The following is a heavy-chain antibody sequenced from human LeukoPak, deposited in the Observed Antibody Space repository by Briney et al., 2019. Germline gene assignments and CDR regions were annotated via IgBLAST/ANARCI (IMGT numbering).Heavy chain of an antibody. D-gene: IGHD2-15*01. Sequence: SVKVSCKASGGTFSSYAISWVRQAPGQGLEWMGGIIPIFGTANYAQKFQGRVTITADESTSTAYMELSSLRSEDTAVYYCARSRCSGGSCYAWGAAFDIWGQGTMVTVSS. CDR1: GGTFSSYA. J-gene: IGHJ3*02. CDR2: IIPIFGTA. V-gene: IGHV1-69*13. CDR3: ARSRCSGGSCYAWGAAFDI.